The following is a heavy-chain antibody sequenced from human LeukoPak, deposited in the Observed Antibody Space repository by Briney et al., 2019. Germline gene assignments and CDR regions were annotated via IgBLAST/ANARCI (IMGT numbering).Heavy chain of an antibody. V-gene: IGHV4-59*08. J-gene: IGHJ4*02. CDR3: ARHRAAYCGGDCDLDY. D-gene: IGHD2-21*02. CDR1: GGSISSYY. CDR2: IYYSGST. Sequence: SETLSLTCTVSGGSISSYYWSWIRQPPGKGLEWIGYIYYSGSTNYNPSLKSRVTISVDTSKNQFSLKLSSVTAADTAVYYCARHRAAYCGGDCDLDYWGQGTLVSVSS.